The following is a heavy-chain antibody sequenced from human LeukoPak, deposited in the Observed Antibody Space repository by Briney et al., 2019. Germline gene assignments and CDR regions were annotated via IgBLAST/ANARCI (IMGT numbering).Heavy chain of an antibody. CDR1: GFTFSSYG. CDR2: ISYDGSNK. V-gene: IGHV3-30*18. Sequence: GGSLRLSCAASGFTFSSYGMHWVRQAPGKGLERVAVISYDGSNKYYADSVKGRFTISRDNSKNTLYLQMNSLRAEDTAVYYCAKDHCGGDCYLFDYWGQGTLVTVSS. D-gene: IGHD2-21*02. CDR3: AKDHCGGDCYLFDY. J-gene: IGHJ4*02.